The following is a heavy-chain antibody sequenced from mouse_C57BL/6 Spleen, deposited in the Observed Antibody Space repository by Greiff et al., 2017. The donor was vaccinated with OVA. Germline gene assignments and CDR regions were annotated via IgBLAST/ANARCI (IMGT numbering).Heavy chain of an antibody. CDR1: GYTFTDYY. CDR3: ARVVRGAMDY. Sequence: LVESGAELVRPGASVKLSCKASGYTFTDYYINWVKQRPGQGLEWIARIYPGSGNTYYNEKFKGKATLTAEKSSSTAYMQLSSLTSEDSAVYFCARVVRGAMDYWGQGTSVTVSS. D-gene: IGHD2-2*01. J-gene: IGHJ4*01. V-gene: IGHV1-76*01. CDR2: IYPGSGNT.